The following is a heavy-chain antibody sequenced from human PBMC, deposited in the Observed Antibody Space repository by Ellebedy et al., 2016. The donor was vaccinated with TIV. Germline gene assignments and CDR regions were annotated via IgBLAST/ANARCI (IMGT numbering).Heavy chain of an antibody. V-gene: IGHV3-66*01. J-gene: IGHJ6*02. CDR3: ARDSTIAGPYYYGMDV. D-gene: IGHD1-1*01. Sequence: GESLKISCVASGSTVSDNYMSWVRQAPGKGLEWVSNIYSGGNTYYSDSVKGRFTVSRDTSRNTLYLQMNSLRGEDTAIYYCARDSTIAGPYYYGMDVWGQGTTVTVSS. CDR2: IYSGGNT. CDR1: GSTVSDNY.